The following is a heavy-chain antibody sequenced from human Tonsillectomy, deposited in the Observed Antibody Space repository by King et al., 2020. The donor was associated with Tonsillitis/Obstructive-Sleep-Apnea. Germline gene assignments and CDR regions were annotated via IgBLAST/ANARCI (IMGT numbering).Heavy chain of an antibody. Sequence: VQLVESGGGLVKPGGSLRLSCAASGFTFNNAWMSWVRQAPGRGLEWVGRIKSKTDGGTTDYAAPVKGRLTISRDDSKNTLYLQMNSLKTEDTAVYYCTSLSPTYDFWSGYYTGAFDIWGQGTMVTVSS. CDR3: TSLSPTYDFWSGYYTGAFDI. CDR2: IKSKTDGGTT. CDR1: GFTFNNAW. J-gene: IGHJ3*02. D-gene: IGHD3-3*01. V-gene: IGHV3-15*01.